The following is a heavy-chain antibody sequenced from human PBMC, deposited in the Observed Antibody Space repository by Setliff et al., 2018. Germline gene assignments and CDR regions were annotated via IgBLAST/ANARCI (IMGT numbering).Heavy chain of an antibody. Sequence: TLSLTCAVYGGSFSGYCWSWIRQPPGKALEWLARIDWDDDKYYSTSLKTRLTISKDTSKNQVVLTMTNMDPVDTATYYCARAKLSYYYMDVWGKGTTVTVSS. CDR1: GGSFSGYC. CDR3: ARAKLSYYYMDV. V-gene: IGHV2-70*11. CDR2: IDWDDDK. D-gene: IGHD2-15*01. J-gene: IGHJ6*03.